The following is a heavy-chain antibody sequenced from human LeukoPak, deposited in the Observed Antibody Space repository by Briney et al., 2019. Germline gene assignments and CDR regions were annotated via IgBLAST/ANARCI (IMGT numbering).Heavy chain of an antibody. V-gene: IGHV3-20*04. Sequence: PGGSLRLSCAASGFTFDDYGMSWVRQAPGKGLEWVSGINWNGGSTGYADSVKGRFTISRDNAKNSLYLQMNSLRAEDTALYYCARVSLFLYYGSGSYYNGIDYWGQGTLVTVSS. CDR1: GFTFDDYG. J-gene: IGHJ4*02. CDR2: INWNGGST. D-gene: IGHD3-10*01. CDR3: ARVSLFLYYGSGSYYNGIDY.